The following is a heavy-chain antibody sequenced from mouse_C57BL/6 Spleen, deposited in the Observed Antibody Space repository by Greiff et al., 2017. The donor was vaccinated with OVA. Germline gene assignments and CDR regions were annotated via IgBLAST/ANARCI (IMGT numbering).Heavy chain of an antibody. CDR3: ARSGGYSFDY. CDR2: INPNNGGT. Sequence: EVQLQQSGPELVKPGASVKISCKASGYTFTDYYMNWVKQSHGKSLEWIGDINPNNGGTSYNQKFKGKATLTVDKSSSTAYMELRSLTSEDSAVYYCARSGGYSFDYWGQGTTLTVSS. J-gene: IGHJ2*01. V-gene: IGHV1-26*01. D-gene: IGHD2-3*01. CDR1: GYTFTDYY.